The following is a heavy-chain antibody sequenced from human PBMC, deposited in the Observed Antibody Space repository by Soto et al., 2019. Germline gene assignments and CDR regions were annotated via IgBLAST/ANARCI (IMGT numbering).Heavy chain of an antibody. Sequence: PSETLSLTCAVYGGSFSGYYWSWIRQPPGKGLEWIGEINHSGSTNYNPSLKSRVTISVDTSKNQFSLKLSSVTAADTAVYYCARFNLALVDYWGQGTLVTVSS. D-gene: IGHD6-6*01. V-gene: IGHV4-34*01. CDR2: INHSGST. CDR3: ARFNLALVDY. CDR1: GGSFSGYY. J-gene: IGHJ4*02.